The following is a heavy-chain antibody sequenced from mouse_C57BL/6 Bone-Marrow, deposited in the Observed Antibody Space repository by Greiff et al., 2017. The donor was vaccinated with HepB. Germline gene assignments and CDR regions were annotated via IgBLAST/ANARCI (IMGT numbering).Heavy chain of an antibody. Sequence: VKLVESGPGLVAPSQRLSITCTVSGFSLTSYGVDWVRQSPGKGLEWLGVLWGVGNTNYNLALKSRMSISKDNPKSQVFLKMNSLQTDDTAMYYCASVSGGYAMDYWGQGTSVTVSS. V-gene: IGHV2-6*01. CDR1: GFSLTSYG. D-gene: IGHD4-1*01. CDR2: LWGVGNT. J-gene: IGHJ4*01. CDR3: ASVSGGYAMDY.